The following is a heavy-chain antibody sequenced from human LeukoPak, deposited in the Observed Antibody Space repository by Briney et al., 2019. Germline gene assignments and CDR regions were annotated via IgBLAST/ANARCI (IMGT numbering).Heavy chain of an antibody. J-gene: IGHJ4*02. V-gene: IGHV3-53*01. CDR1: GFTVSSNY. D-gene: IGHD7-27*01. Sequence: GGSLRLSCAASGFTVSSNYMSWVRQAPGKGLEWVSVIYSGGSTYYADSVKGRFTVSRDDSKNTLYLQMNSLRAEDTAVYYCAKDGGLWVSAHWGDSWGRGTLVTVSS. CDR2: IYSGGST. CDR3: AKDGGLWVSAHWGDS.